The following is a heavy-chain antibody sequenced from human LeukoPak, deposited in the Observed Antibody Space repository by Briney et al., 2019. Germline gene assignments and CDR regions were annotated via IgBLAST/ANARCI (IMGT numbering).Heavy chain of an antibody. J-gene: IGHJ4*02. V-gene: IGHV3-53*01. D-gene: IGHD2/OR15-2a*01. CDR1: GVTLSSNY. Sequence: GGALRLSCAASGVTLSSNYMSWGRPAPGKGLEWVSVIYSGGSTYYADSVKGRFTISRDNSKNTLYLQMNSLRAEDTAAYYCAAFSAWGQGTLVTVSS. CDR2: IYSGGST. CDR3: AAFSA.